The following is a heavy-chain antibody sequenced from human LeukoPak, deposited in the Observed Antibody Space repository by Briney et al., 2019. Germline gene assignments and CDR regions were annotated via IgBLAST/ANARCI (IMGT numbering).Heavy chain of an antibody. J-gene: IGHJ6*03. CDR3: ARIYSGFRYYYYYYMDV. CDR1: GGSISSYY. D-gene: IGHD5-12*01. Sequence: SETLSLTCTVSGGSISSYYWSWIRQPPGKGVEWIGYIYYSGSTNYNPSLKSRVTISVDTSKNQFSLKLSSVTAADTAVYYCARIYSGFRYYYYYYMDVWGKGTTVTVSS. CDR2: IYYSGST. V-gene: IGHV4-59*01.